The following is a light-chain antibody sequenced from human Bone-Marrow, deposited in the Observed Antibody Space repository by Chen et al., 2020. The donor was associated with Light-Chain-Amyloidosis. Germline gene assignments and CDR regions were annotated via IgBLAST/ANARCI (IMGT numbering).Light chain of an antibody. CDR1: SSDVGGYDI. CDR2: EVT. J-gene: IGLJ1*01. CDR3: GAYRGGSFPSV. V-gene: IGLV2-23*02. Sequence: QSALTQPASVTGSTGQSITRSCTGTSSDVGGYDIVSWYRQHPGKAPKLLIFEVTNRPSGIYNRFSGSKSGNTTSLTITGHRTEDAADYYCGAYRGGSFPSVCGPETKVTVL.